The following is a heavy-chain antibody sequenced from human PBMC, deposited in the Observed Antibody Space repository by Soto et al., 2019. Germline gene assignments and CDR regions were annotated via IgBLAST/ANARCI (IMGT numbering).Heavy chain of an antibody. J-gene: IGHJ4*02. Sequence: EVQLVESGGGLVQPGGSLKLSCAASGFTFSGSAMHWVRQASGKGLEWVGRIRSKANSYATAYAASVKGRFTISRDDSKNTAYLQMNSLKTEDTAVYYCTSPHYYDILTGYSDYWCQGTLVTVSS. D-gene: IGHD3-9*01. CDR3: TSPHYYDILTGYSDY. CDR2: IRSKANSYAT. V-gene: IGHV3-73*02. CDR1: GFTFSGSA.